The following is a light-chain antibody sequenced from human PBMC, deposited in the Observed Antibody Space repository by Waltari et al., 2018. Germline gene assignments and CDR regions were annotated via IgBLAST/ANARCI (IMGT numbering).Light chain of an antibody. CDR2: GAS. V-gene: IGKV3-20*01. J-gene: IGKJ2*01. CDR1: QSVSSSY. Sequence: EIVLTQSPGTLSLSPGESATLSCRASQSVSSSYLAWYQQKPGQAPGLLVYGASTRATGIADRFSGSGSGTDFTLTISRMEPEDFAVYYCQQYGSSPLMYTFGQGTKLEIK. CDR3: QQYGSSPLMYT.